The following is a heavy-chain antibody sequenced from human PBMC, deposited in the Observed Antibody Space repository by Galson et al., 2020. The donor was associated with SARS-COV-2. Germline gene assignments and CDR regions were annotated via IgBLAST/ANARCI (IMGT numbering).Heavy chain of an antibody. CDR1: GFTFSDYY. CDR3: AGILIHYDFWSRHYMDV. J-gene: IGHJ6*03. CDR2: ISSSGSTI. V-gene: IGHV3-11*01. D-gene: IGHD3-3*01. Sequence: NSGGSLRLSCAASGFTFSDYYMSWIRQAPGKGLEWVSYISSSGSTIYYADSVKGRFTISRDNAKNSLYLQMNSLRAEDTAVYYCAGILIHYDFWSRHYMDVWGKGTTVTVSS.